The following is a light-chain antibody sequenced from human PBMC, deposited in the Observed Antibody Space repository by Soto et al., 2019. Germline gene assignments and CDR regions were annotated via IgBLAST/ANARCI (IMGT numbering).Light chain of an antibody. J-gene: IGKJ2*01. Sequence: DIQMTQSPSTLSASVGDRVTITCRASQNINSWLAWYQQKPGRAPKLLIYKASLLQSGVPSRFSGSGSGTEFTLTISSLLPDDSATYYCQQYNSYSYIFGPGTRLDIK. V-gene: IGKV1-5*03. CDR3: QQYNSYSYI. CDR2: KAS. CDR1: QNINSW.